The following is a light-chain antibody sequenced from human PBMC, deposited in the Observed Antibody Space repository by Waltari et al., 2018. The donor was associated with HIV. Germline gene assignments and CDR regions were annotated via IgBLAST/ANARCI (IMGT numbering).Light chain of an antibody. V-gene: IGKV1-5*03. CDR3: QQYRTFRT. Sequence: DIQMTQSPSTLSASVGDRVTITCRASQNIYYWLAWYQQKPGQAPKLLISEASSLQSGVPSRFRGSGFGTEFSLTISSLQPDDFATYYCQQYRTFRTFGQGTEVAIK. CDR1: QNIYYW. CDR2: EAS. J-gene: IGKJ1*01.